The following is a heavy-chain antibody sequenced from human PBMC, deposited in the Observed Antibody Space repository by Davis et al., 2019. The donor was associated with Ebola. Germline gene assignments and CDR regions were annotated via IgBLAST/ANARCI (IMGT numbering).Heavy chain of an antibody. J-gene: IGHJ2*01. CDR3: ARLTPVTTTLWLPTKFDL. Sequence: SETLSLTCAVYGGSFSGYYWGWIRQSPGKGLEWIGCVSFSGSTYFNPSLKTRATISKDTSNHQFSLKLTSVTAADTAVYYCARLTPVTTTLWLPTKFDLWGRGTRVTVSS. CDR2: VSFSGST. CDR1: GGSFSGYY. V-gene: IGHV4-34*11. D-gene: IGHD1-1*01.